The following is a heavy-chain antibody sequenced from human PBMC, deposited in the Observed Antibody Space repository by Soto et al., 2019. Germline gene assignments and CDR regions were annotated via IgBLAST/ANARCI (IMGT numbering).Heavy chain of an antibody. CDR3: AKGRPDTVTWSLGWFDP. CDR1: GFTFSSYG. Sequence: QVQLVESGGGVVQPGRSLRLSCAASGFTFSSYGMHWVRQAPGKGLEWVAVISYDGSNKYYADSVKGRFTISRDNSKNPLYLQMNSLRAEDTAVYYCAKGRPDTVTWSLGWFDPWGQGTLVTVSS. D-gene: IGHD4-4*01. V-gene: IGHV3-30*18. CDR2: ISYDGSNK. J-gene: IGHJ5*02.